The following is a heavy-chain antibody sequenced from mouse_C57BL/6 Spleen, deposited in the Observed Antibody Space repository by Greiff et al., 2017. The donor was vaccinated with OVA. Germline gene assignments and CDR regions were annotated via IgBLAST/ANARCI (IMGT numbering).Heavy chain of an antibody. CDR3: AKEDGMDY. D-gene: IGHD2-3*01. V-gene: IGHV1-59*01. CDR1: GYTFTSYW. Sequence: QVQLQQPGAELVRPGTSVKLSCKASGYTFTSYWMHWVKQRPGQGLEWIGVIDPSDSYTNYNQKFKGKATLTVDTSSSTAYMQLSSLTSEDSAVYYCAKEDGMDYWGQGTSVTVSS. J-gene: IGHJ4*01. CDR2: IDPSDSYT.